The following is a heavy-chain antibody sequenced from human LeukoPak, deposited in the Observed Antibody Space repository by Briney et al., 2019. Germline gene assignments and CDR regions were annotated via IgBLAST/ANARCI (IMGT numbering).Heavy chain of an antibody. CDR3: ARGPPDYYDSSGYYYPGYFDY. CDR1: GFTFSSYG. J-gene: IGHJ4*02. CDR2: IWYDGSNK. D-gene: IGHD3-22*01. V-gene: IGHV3-33*01. Sequence: PGGSLRLSCAASGFTFSSYGMHWVRQAPGKGLEWVAVIWYDGSNKYYADSVKGRFTISRDNSKNSLYLQMNSLRAEDTAVYYCARGPPDYYDSSGYYYPGYFDYWGQGTLVTVSS.